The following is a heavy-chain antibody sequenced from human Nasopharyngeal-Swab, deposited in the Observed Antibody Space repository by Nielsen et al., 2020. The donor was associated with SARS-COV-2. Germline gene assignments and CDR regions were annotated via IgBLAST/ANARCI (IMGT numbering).Heavy chain of an antibody. V-gene: IGHV1-58*01. CDR3: ARDNYYDSSGQLFDY. Sequence: SVKVSCKASGFTFTSSAVQWVRQARGQRLEWIGWIVVGSGNTNYAQKFQERVTITRDTSTSTAYMELRSLRSDDTAVYYCARDNYYDSSGQLFDYWGQGTLVTVSS. J-gene: IGHJ4*02. CDR1: GFTFTSSA. CDR2: IVVGSGNT. D-gene: IGHD3-22*01.